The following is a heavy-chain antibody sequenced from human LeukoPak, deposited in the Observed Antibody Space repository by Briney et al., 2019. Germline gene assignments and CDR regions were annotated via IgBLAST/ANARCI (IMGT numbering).Heavy chain of an antibody. V-gene: IGHV3-21*01. D-gene: IGHD6-13*01. CDR3: ARTLGIAAAGTWWFDP. CDR2: ISSSSSYI. J-gene: IGHJ5*02. Sequence: PGGSLRLSCAASGFTFSSYSMNWVRQAPGKGLEWVSSISSSSSYIYYADSVKGRFIISRGNAKNSLYLQMNSLRAEDTAVYYCARTLGIAAAGTWWFDPRGQGTLVTVSS. CDR1: GFTFSSYS.